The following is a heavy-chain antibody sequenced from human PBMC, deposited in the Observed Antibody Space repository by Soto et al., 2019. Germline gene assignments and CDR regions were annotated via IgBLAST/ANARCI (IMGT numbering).Heavy chain of an antibody. CDR1: GGSISSGGYS. CDR2: IYHSGST. D-gene: IGHD3-10*01. Sequence: QLQLQESGSGLVKPSQTLSLTCAVSGGSISSGGYSWSWIRQPPGKGLEWIGYIYHSGSTYYNPSLKSRVTISVDRSKNQFSLKLSSVTAADTAVYYCARAQITMVRGVILLNYYYYYGMDVWGQGTTVTVSS. J-gene: IGHJ6*02. V-gene: IGHV4-30-2*01. CDR3: ARAQITMVRGVILLNYYYYYGMDV.